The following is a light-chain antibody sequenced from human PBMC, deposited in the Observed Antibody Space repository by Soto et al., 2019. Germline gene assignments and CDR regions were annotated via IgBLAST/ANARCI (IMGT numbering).Light chain of an antibody. Sequence: QSVLTQPPSVSGATGQRVTISFTGSSSNIGAGYDVHWYQQLPGTAPKLLIYGNSNRPSGVPDRFSGSKSGTSASLAITGLQAEDEADYYCQSYDSSLSGNVFGAGTKLTVL. CDR2: GNS. CDR3: QSYDSSLSGNV. J-gene: IGLJ1*01. CDR1: SSNIGAGYD. V-gene: IGLV1-40*01.